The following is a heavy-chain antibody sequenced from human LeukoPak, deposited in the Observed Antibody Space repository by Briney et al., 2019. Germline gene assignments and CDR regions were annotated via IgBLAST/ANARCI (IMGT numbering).Heavy chain of an antibody. J-gene: IGHJ5*02. D-gene: IGHD3-3*01. CDR1: GGSFSGFY. V-gene: IGHV4-34*01. CDR2: INHSVST. CDR3: ARAAGYYDFWSGYHP. Sequence: PSETLSLTCAVHGGSFSGFYWGWIRPPPGKGLEWIGEINHSVSTNSNPSLKSRVTISVDTSKNQFSLKLSSVTAADTAVYYCARAAGYYDFWSGYHPWGQGTLVIVPS.